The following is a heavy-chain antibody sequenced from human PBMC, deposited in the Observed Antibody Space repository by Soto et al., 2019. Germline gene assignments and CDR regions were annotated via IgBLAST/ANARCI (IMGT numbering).Heavy chain of an antibody. D-gene: IGHD1-26*01. Sequence: QVQLVESGGGVVQPGRSLRLSCAASGFTFSSYGMHWVRQAPGKGLEWVAVIWYDGSNKYYADSVKGRFTISRDNSKNTLDLQMNSLSAEYTAVYYCASDQGALSNWGQGTLVTVSS. CDR3: ASDQGALSN. J-gene: IGHJ4*02. CDR1: GFTFSSYG. CDR2: IWYDGSNK. V-gene: IGHV3-33*01.